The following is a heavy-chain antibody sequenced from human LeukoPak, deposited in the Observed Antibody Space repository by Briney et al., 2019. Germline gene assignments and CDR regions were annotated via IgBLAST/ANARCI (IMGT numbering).Heavy chain of an antibody. J-gene: IGHJ6*02. CDR2: ISGSGGST. CDR1: GFTFSSYA. V-gene: IGHV3-23*01. CDR3: AKEVKTAPGSWEPTNYYGMDV. D-gene: IGHD1-26*01. Sequence: GGSLRLSCAASGFTFSSYAMSWVRQAPGKGLEWVSAISGSGGSTYYADSVKGRFTISRDNSKNTLYLQMNSLRAEDTAVYYCAKEVKTAPGSWEPTNYYGMDVWGQGTTVTVSS.